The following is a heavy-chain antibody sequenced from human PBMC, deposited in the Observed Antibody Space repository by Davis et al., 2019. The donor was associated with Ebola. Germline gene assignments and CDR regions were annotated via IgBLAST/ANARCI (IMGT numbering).Heavy chain of an antibody. V-gene: IGHV4-59*01. J-gene: IGHJ5*02. D-gene: IGHD1-26*01. CDR1: GGSISSYY. CDR3: ARGVGIVGERFDP. CDR2: IYYSGST. Sequence: GSLRLSCTVSGGSISSYYWSWIRQPPRKGLEWIGYIYYSGSTNYNPSLKSRVTISVDTSKNQFSLKLSSVTAADTAVYYCARGVGIVGERFDPWGQGTLVTVSS.